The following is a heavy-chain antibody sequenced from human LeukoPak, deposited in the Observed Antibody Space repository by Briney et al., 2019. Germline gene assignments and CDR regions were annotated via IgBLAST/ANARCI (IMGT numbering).Heavy chain of an antibody. D-gene: IGHD3-22*01. CDR1: GFTFSSYE. CDR2: ISSSGSTI. CDR3: AGEHSSGYYPIDY. J-gene: IGHJ4*02. V-gene: IGHV3-48*03. Sequence: PGGSLRLSCAASGFTFSSYEMNWVRQAPGKGLEWVSYISSSGSTIYYADSVKGRFTISRDNAKNSLYLQMNSLRAEDTAVYYCAGEHSSGYYPIDYWGREPWSPSPQ.